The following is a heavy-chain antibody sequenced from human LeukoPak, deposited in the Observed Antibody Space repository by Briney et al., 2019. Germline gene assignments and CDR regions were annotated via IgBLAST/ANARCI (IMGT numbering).Heavy chain of an antibody. CDR1: GFTVSSNY. J-gene: IGHJ3*02. V-gene: IGHV3-53*01. CDR3: ARVWCKLTSSHDAFDI. Sequence: AGGSLRLSCAASGFTVSSNYMSWVRQAPGKRLEWVSVIYSGGSTYYADSVKGRFTISRDNSKNTLYLQMNSLRAEDTAVYYCARVWCKLTSSHDAFDIWGQGTMVTVSS. CDR2: IYSGGST. D-gene: IGHD2-8*01.